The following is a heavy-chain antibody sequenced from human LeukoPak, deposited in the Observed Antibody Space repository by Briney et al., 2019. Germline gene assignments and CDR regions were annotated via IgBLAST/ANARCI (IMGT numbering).Heavy chain of an antibody. CDR2: ISSSSSYI. V-gene: IGHV3-21*01. CDR3: ARDTTVTTRYYYYTDV. CDR1: GFTFSSYS. J-gene: IGHJ6*03. D-gene: IGHD4-11*01. Sequence: GGSLRLSCAASGFTFSSYSMNWVRQAPGKGLEWVSSISSSSSYIYYADSVKGRFTISRDNAKNSLYLQMNSLGAEDTAVYYCARDTTVTTRYYYYTDVWGKGTTVTVSS.